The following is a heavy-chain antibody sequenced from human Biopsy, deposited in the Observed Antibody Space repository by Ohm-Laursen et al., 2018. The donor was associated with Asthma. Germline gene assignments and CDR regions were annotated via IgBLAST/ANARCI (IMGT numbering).Heavy chain of an antibody. CDR1: GYTFINYA. D-gene: IGHD6-13*01. V-gene: IGHV1-3*01. CDR2: INAGNGNT. J-gene: IGHJ6*02. Sequence: ASVKVSCKASGYTFINYAIHWVRQAPGQRLEWMGWINAGNGNTNYAQKLQGRVTMTTDTSTSTAYMELRSLRSDDTAVYYCARDFLFQHGSSWYYYYYGMDVWGQGTTVTVSS. CDR3: ARDFLFQHGSSWYYYYYGMDV.